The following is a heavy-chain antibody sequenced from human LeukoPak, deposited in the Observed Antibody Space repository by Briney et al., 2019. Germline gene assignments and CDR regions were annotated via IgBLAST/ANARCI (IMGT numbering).Heavy chain of an antibody. Sequence: SETLSLTCTVSGGSISSYYWTWIRQPPGKGLEWIGNIYYSGSTNYNPSLKSRVTISVDTSKNQFSLKLSSVTAADTAVYYCARGVGSGWYNWYFDLWGRGTLVTVSS. D-gene: IGHD6-19*01. CDR1: GGSISSYY. J-gene: IGHJ2*01. CDR3: ARGVGSGWYNWYFDL. V-gene: IGHV4-59*01. CDR2: IYYSGST.